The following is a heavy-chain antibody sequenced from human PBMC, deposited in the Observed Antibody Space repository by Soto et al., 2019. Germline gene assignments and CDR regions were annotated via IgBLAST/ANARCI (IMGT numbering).Heavy chain of an antibody. D-gene: IGHD7-27*01. V-gene: IGHV1-69*02. CDR2: IIPILGIA. Sequence: QVQLVQSGAEVKKPGSSVKVSCKASGGTLSSYTISWVRQAPGQGLEWMGRIIPILGIANYAQKCQGRVTITADKSTSTAYMELSSLRSEDTAVYYCARSLYPNPIDYWGQGTLVTVSS. CDR3: ARSLYPNPIDY. J-gene: IGHJ4*02. CDR1: GGTLSSYT.